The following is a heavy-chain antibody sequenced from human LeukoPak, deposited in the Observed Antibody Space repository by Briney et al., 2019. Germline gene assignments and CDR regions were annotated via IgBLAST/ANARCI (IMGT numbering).Heavy chain of an antibody. CDR1: GFTFSSYA. D-gene: IGHD1-26*01. J-gene: IGHJ4*02. V-gene: IGHV3-23*01. CDR3: ARDPEYSGSYSIDY. CDR2: ISGSGGST. Sequence: GGSLRLSCAASGFTFSSYAMSWVRQAPGKGLEWVSAISGSGGSTYYADSVKGRFTISRDNAKNSLYLQMNSLRAEDTAVYYCARDPEYSGSYSIDYWGQGTLVTVSS.